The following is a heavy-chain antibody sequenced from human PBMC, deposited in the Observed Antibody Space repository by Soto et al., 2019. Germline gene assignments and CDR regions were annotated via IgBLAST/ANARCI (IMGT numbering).Heavy chain of an antibody. V-gene: IGHV1-69*13. CDR3: ARDYDFWRGYHTLSYCTDV. CDR2: IIPIFGTA. J-gene: IGHJ6*02. CDR1: GGTFSSYA. D-gene: IGHD3-3*01. Sequence: GASVKVSCKASGGTFSSYAISWVRQAPGQGLEWMGGIIPIFGTANYAQKFQGRVTITADESTSTAYMELSSLRSEDTAVYYCARDYDFWRGYHTLSYCTDVWGQGTSLTVSS.